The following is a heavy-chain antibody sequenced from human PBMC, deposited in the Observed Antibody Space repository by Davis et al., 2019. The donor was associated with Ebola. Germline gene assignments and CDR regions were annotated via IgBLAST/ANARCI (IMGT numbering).Heavy chain of an antibody. D-gene: IGHD6-6*01. CDR1: GGSISSYY. V-gene: IGHV4-59*12. CDR2: IYYSGST. CDR3: ARVHRSSWFFDY. Sequence: SETLSLTCTVSGGSISSYYWSWIRQPPGKGLEWIGYIYYSGSTSYNPSLNSRVTISVDTSKNQFSLEVKSVTAADSAVYYCARVHRSSWFFDYWGQGTLVTVSS. J-gene: IGHJ4*02.